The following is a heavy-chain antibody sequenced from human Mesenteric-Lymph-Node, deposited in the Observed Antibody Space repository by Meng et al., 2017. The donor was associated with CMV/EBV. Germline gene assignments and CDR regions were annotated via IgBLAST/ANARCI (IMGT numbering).Heavy chain of an antibody. D-gene: IGHD3-16*01. CDR3: ARGLGEGD. J-gene: IGHJ4*02. CDR1: GGSISNNFYY. V-gene: IGHV3-23*01. Sequence: GGSLRLSCTVSGGSISNNFYYWGWIRQPPGKGLEWVSAISGSGGSTYYADSVKGRLTISRDNSKNMLYLQMNSLRAEDTAVYYCARGLGEGDWSQGTLVTVSS. CDR2: ISGSGGST.